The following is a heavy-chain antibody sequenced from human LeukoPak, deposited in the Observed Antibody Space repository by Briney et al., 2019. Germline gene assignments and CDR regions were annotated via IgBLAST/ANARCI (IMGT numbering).Heavy chain of an antibody. J-gene: IGHJ4*02. CDR1: GCTFSNAW. Sequence: GGSLRLSCAASGCTFSNAWMSWVRQAPGKGLERVGRIKSKTDGGTTDYAAPVKGRFTISRDDSKNTLYLQMNSLKTEDTAVYYCTTDRGYDFWSGYLRYGLDYWGQGTLVTVSS. CDR3: TTDRGYDFWSGYLRYGLDY. CDR2: IKSKTDGGTT. D-gene: IGHD3-3*01. V-gene: IGHV3-15*01.